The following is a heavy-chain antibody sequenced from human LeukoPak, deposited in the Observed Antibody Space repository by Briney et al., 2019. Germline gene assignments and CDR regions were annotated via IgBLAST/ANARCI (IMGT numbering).Heavy chain of an antibody. CDR2: IYSGGAT. V-gene: IGHV3-66*02. D-gene: IGHD1-1*01. Sequence: GGSLRLSCAASGFTFSSYSMNWVRQAPGKGLEWVSIIYSGGATYYTDSVKGRFTISRDSSKNTLYLQMNSLRGEDTAVYFCARETGTARLDYWGQGTLVTVSS. CDR3: ARETGTARLDY. CDR1: GFTFSSYS. J-gene: IGHJ4*02.